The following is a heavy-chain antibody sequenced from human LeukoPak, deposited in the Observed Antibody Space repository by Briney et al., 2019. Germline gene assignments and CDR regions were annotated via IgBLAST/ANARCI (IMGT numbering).Heavy chain of an antibody. V-gene: IGHV1-2*02. D-gene: IGHD2-2*01. Sequence: ASVKVSCKASGYTFTGYYMHWVRQAPGQGLEWMGWINPNSGGTNYAQKFQGRVTMTRDTSISTAYMELSRLRSDDTAVYYCAREVRNFCSSTSCTTYYHYGMDVWGQGTTVTVSS. CDR2: INPNSGGT. J-gene: IGHJ6*02. CDR3: AREVRNFCSSTSCTTYYHYGMDV. CDR1: GYTFTGYY.